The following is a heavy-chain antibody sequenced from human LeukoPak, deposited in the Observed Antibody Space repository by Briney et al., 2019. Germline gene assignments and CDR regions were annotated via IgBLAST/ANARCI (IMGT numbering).Heavy chain of an antibody. D-gene: IGHD6-13*01. V-gene: IGHV1-18*01. CDR1: VYTFNNYG. Sequence: ASVKVSCKASVYTFNNYGISWVRQAPGQGLEWMGWVTSYNGDTNYAQKFQGRVTISTDTSTNTAYMELSSLRSEDTAVYYCARGRDSSSWFDYWGQGTPVTVSS. J-gene: IGHJ4*02. CDR2: VTSYNGDT. CDR3: ARGRDSSSWFDY.